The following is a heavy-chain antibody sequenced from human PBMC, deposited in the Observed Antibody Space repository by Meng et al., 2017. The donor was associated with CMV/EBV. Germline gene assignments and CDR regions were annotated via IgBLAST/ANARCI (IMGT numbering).Heavy chain of an antibody. Sequence: SETLSLTCTVSGGSVSSGSYHWSWIRQPPGKGLEWIGYIYYSGSTNDNPSLKSRVTISVDTSKNQFSLKQSSVTAADTAEYYCARERVTTVTTHWFDPWGQGTLVTVSS. CDR1: GGSVSSGSYH. D-gene: IGHD4-17*01. V-gene: IGHV4-61*01. J-gene: IGHJ5*02. CDR2: IYYSGST. CDR3: ARERVTTVTTHWFDP.